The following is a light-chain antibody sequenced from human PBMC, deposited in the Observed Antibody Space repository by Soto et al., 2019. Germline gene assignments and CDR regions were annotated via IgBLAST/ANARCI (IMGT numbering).Light chain of an antibody. J-gene: IGKJ1*01. CDR2: GAS. Sequence: IVMTQSPDTLSVSPGERATLSCRASRGITEKVVWYQQKPGHAPRPLNYGASTRATGIPARFSGSGSGTEFTLIISSLQSGDFAGYYCQQDHNGPPVTFGQGTKVDI. CDR3: QQDHNGPPVT. V-gene: IGKV3-15*01. CDR1: RGITEK.